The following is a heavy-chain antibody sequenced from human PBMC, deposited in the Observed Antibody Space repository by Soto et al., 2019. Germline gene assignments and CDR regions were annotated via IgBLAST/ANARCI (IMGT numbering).Heavy chain of an antibody. CDR3: ARGGEGYYGMDV. CDR2: IYYSGST. V-gene: IGHV4-31*03. Sequence: QVQLQESGPGLVKPSQTLSLTCTFSGGSISSGGDYWSWIRQHPGKGLEWIGYIYYSGSTYYNPSLKSRVTISVDTSKYQFSLKLSSVTAADTAVYYCARGGEGYYGMDVWGQGTTVTVSS. J-gene: IGHJ6*02. CDR1: GGSISSGGDY.